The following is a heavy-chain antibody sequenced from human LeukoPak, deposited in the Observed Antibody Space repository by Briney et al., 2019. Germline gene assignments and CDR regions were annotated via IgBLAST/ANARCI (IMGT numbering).Heavy chain of an antibody. D-gene: IGHD3-10*01. J-gene: IGHJ4*02. CDR2: ISGSGGST. CDR1: GFTFSSYA. V-gene: IGHV3-23*01. CDR3: AKDRMVRGVIITKRIDY. Sequence: GGSLRLSCAASGFTFSSYAMSWVRQAPGKGLEWVSAISGSGGSTYYADSVKGRFTISRDNSKNTLYLQMNSLRAEDTAVYYCAKDRMVRGVIITKRIDYWGQGTLVTVSS.